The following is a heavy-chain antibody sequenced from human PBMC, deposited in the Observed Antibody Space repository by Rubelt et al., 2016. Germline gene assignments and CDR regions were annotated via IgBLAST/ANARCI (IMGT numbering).Heavy chain of an antibody. CDR2: ISPYNGNP. D-gene: IGHD4-23*01. Sequence: QVQLVQSGAEVKKPGASVKVSCKASGYTFTTYGISWVRQAPGQGLECMGWISPYNGNPHRAQTLHGRGTMTTDTATSTAYMELRSLRSDDTAVYYCAITRPDYGGHSWAKGNDYWGQGTLVTVSS. CDR1: GYTFTTYG. J-gene: IGHJ4*02. V-gene: IGHV1-18*01. CDR3: AITRPDYGGHSWAKGNDY.